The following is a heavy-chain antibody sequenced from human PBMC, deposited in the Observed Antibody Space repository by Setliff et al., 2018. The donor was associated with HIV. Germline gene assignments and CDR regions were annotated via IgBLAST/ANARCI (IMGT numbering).Heavy chain of an antibody. D-gene: IGHD2-15*01. V-gene: IGHV3-21*01. J-gene: IGHJ6*03. Sequence: LRLSCVASGFTFSSYNMNWVRQAPGKGLEWVSSISSSSSYIYYADSVKGRFTISRDNAKNSLYLQMNSLRAEDTAVYYCARDFVGSRLVFRLPHYYYMDVWGKGTTVTVSS. CDR3: ARDFVGSRLVFRLPHYYYMDV. CDR1: GFTFSSYN. CDR2: ISSSSSYI.